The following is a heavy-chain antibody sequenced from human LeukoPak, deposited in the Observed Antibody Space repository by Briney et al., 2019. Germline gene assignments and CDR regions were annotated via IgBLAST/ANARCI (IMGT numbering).Heavy chain of an antibody. CDR2: IKQDGSEK. CDR3: ARENGDYGDAFDI. CDR1: GFTFSSYG. D-gene: IGHD4-17*01. Sequence: GGSLRLSCAASGFTFSSYGMHWVRQAPGKGLEWVANIKQDGSEKYYVDSVKGRFTISRDNAKNSLYLQMNSLRAEDTAVYYCARENGDYGDAFDIWGQGTMVTVSS. V-gene: IGHV3-7*01. J-gene: IGHJ3*02.